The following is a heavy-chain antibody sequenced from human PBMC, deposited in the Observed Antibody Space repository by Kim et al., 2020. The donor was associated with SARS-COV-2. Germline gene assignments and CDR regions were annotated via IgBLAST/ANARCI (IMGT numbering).Heavy chain of an antibody. CDR2: IKSKTDGGTT. CDR3: TTNQYYYDSSGYYSEAEYFQH. V-gene: IGHV3-15*01. CDR1: GFTFSNAW. Sequence: GGSLRLSCAASGFTFSNAWMSWVRQAPGKGLEWVGRIKSKTDGGTTDYAAPVKGRFTISRDDSKNTLYLQMNSLKTEDTAVYYCTTNQYYYDSSGYYSEAEYFQHWGQGTLVTVSS. D-gene: IGHD3-22*01. J-gene: IGHJ1*01.